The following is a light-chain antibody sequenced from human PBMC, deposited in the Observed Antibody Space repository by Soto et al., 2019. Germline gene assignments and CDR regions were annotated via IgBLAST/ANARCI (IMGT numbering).Light chain of an antibody. CDR3: MQSIQFPIT. Sequence: VMMHSPATLSASPGEVATLLFRASQSVSKSLAWYQQKPGQAPRLLIYGASTRATGIPVRFSGSASGTEFTLTISGLQSEDSAVYYCMQSIQFPITFGQGTRLEIK. CDR1: QSVSKS. CDR2: GAS. J-gene: IGKJ5*01. V-gene: IGKV3D-15*02.